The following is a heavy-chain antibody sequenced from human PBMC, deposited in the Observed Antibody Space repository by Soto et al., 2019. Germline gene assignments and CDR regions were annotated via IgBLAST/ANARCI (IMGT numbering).Heavy chain of an antibody. CDR3: AKSPGLWFGELTGDYFDY. CDR1: GFTFSSYA. D-gene: IGHD3-10*01. CDR2: ISGSGGST. Sequence: GGSLRLSCAASGFTFSSYAMSWVRQAPGKGLEWVSAISGSGGSTYYAESVKGRFTISRDNSKNTLYLQMNSLRAEDTAVFYCAKSPGLWFGELTGDYFDYWGQGTLVTVSS. J-gene: IGHJ4*02. V-gene: IGHV3-23*01.